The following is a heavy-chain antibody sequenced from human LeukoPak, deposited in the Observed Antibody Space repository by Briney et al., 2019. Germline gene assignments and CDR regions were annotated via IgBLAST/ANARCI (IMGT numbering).Heavy chain of an antibody. V-gene: IGHV3-33*01. J-gene: IGHJ4*02. CDR1: GFTFSSYG. Sequence: GSLRLSCAASGFTFSSYGMHWVRQAPRKGLEWVAVIWYDGSNKYYADSVKGRFTISRDNSKNTLYLQMNSLRAEDTAVYYCARGVVGATSDYWGQGTLVTVSS. D-gene: IGHD1-26*01. CDR2: IWYDGSNK. CDR3: ARGVVGATSDY.